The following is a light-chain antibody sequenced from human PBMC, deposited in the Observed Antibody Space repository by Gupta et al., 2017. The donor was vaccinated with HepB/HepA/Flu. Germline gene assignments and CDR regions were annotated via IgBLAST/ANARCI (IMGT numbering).Light chain of an antibody. Sequence: QSALTQPPSASGSPGQSVTISCTGTGSDVGGYNFVSWYQQHPGKAPKLIIYEVSKRPSGVPDRFSGSKSGSTASLTVSGLQAEDEADYYCSSYAATNNLFGEGTKLTVL. CDR3: SSYAATNNL. V-gene: IGLV2-8*01. CDR2: EVS. CDR1: GSDVGGYNF. J-gene: IGLJ2*01.